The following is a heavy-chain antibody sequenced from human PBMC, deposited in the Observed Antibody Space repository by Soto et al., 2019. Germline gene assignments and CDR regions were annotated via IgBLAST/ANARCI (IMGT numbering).Heavy chain of an antibody. CDR3: ARQEGYCSSTSCYPAFDY. CDR1: GGSISSSSYY. D-gene: IGHD2-2*01. CDR2: IYYSGST. V-gene: IGHV4-39*01. J-gene: IGHJ4*02. Sequence: QLQLQESGPGLGKPSETLSLTCTVSGGSISSSSYYWGWIRQPPGKGLEWSGSIYYSGSTYYNPSLKSRVTISVDTSKNQFSLKLSSVTAADTAVYYCARQEGYCSSTSCYPAFDYWGQGTLVTVSS.